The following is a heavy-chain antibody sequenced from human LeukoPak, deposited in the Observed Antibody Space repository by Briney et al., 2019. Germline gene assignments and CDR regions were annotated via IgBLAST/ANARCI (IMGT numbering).Heavy chain of an antibody. CDR1: GSSISSGYY. V-gene: IGHV4-38-2*02. Sequence: PSETLSLTCTVSGSSISSGYYWGWIRQPPGKGLEWIGSIYHSGSTYYNPSLKSRVTISVDTSKNQFSLKLSSVTAADTAVYYCARETLQDDAFDIWGQGTMVTVSS. J-gene: IGHJ3*02. CDR2: IYHSGST. CDR3: ARETLQDDAFDI.